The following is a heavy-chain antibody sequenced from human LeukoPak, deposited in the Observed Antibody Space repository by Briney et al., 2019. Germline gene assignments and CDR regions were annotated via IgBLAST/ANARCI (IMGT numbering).Heavy chain of an antibody. D-gene: IGHD2-15*01. J-gene: IGHJ4*02. CDR3: ARGGPRSWHTY. CDR1: GGSFSGYY. CDR2: INHSGST. V-gene: IGHV4-34*01. Sequence: SETLSLTCAVYGGSFSGYYWSWIRQPPGKGLEWVGEINHSGSTNYNPSLKSRVTISVDTSKNQFSLKLSSMTAADTAVYYCARGGPRSWHTYWGQGTLVTVSS.